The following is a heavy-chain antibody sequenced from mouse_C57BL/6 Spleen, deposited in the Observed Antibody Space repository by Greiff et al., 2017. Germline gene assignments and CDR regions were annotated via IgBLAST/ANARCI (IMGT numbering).Heavy chain of an antibody. V-gene: IGHV5-16*01. Sequence: EVKLMESEGGLVQPGSSMTLSCTASGFTFSDYYMAWVRQVPEKGLEWVANINYDGSSTYYLAFLKSRFIISRDNAKNILYLKMSSLKSEDTATYYCARDGLDSSLDYWGQGTTLTVSS. CDR2: INYDGSST. CDR1: GFTFSDYY. J-gene: IGHJ2*01. CDR3: ARDGLDSSLDY. D-gene: IGHD3-2*02.